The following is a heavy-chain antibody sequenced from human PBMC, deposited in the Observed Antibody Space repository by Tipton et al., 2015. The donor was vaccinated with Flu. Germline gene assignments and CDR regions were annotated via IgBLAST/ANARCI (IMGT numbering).Heavy chain of an antibody. D-gene: IGHD2-15*01. CDR3: AKEDSSWFDP. J-gene: IGHJ5*02. Sequence: TLSLTCTVSSGSIRSSSYYWGWIRQPPGKGLEWIGTIYYTGNTYYNPSLKSRVTISIDTSKNQFSLKLTSVTAADTAVYYCAKEDSSWFDPWGQGTLVTVSS. CDR2: IYYTGNT. CDR1: SGSIRSSSYY. V-gene: IGHV4-39*07.